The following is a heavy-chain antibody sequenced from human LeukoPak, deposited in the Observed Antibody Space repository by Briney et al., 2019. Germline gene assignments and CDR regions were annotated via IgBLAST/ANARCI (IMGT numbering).Heavy chain of an antibody. J-gene: IGHJ4*02. V-gene: IGHV3-23*01. D-gene: IGHD4-17*01. CDR3: ANEIRPNDY. Sequence: QTGGSLRLSCAASGFDSSSHAMTWVRQAPGKGLEWVSAISISRSKTYYADSVKGRFTISRDNSKNTLYLQMNSLRAEDTAVYYCANEIRPNDYWGQGTQVTVSS. CDR2: ISISRSKT. CDR1: GFDSSSHA.